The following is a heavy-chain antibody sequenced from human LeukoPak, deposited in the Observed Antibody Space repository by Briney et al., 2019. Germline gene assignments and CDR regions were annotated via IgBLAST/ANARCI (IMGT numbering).Heavy chain of an antibody. V-gene: IGHV3-20*04. CDR1: GFTFSSYS. CDR3: AREEGPYFDC. CDR2: LNWNGDNT. J-gene: IGHJ4*02. Sequence: GGSLRLSCAASGFTFSSYSMSWVRQAPGKGLEWVSALNWNGDNTGYAASVKGRFTISRDNAKKSLYLQLNSLTAEDTAYYYCAREEGPYFDCWGQGTLVTVSS.